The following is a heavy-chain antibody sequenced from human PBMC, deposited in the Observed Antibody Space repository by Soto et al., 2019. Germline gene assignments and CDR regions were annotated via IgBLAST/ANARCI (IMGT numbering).Heavy chain of an antibody. D-gene: IGHD6-13*01. V-gene: IGHV3-20*04. Sequence: GGSLRLSCAASGFTFDDYGMSWVRQAPGKGLEWVSGINWNGGSTGYADSVKGRFTISRDNAKNSLYLQMNSLRAEDTALYYCARWGSSSWYYGMDVWGQGTTVTVSS. CDR2: INWNGGST. J-gene: IGHJ6*02. CDR3: ARWGSSSWYYGMDV. CDR1: GFTFDDYG.